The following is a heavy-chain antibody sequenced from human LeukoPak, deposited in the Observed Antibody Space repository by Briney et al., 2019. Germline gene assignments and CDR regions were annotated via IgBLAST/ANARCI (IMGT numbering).Heavy chain of an antibody. V-gene: IGHV1-2*02. D-gene: IGHD3-16*01. J-gene: IGHJ4*02. CDR3: VRENWYYDH. Sequence: ASVKVSCKTSGYTFTAYHMHWVRQAPGQGLEFVGWIYPPTGGTVLAGKFQGRVTMTSDTSIAAAYMELSGLTFDDTAVYYCVRENWYYDHWGQGTLDTVSS. CDR2: IYPPTGGT. CDR1: GYTFTAYH.